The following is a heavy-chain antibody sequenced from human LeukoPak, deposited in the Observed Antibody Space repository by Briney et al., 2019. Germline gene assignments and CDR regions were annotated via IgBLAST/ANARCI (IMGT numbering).Heavy chain of an antibody. D-gene: IGHD3-22*01. Sequence: GGSLRLSCAASGFTFSSYSMNWVPQAPGKGLEGVSYISSSSSTIYYADSVKGRFTISRDNAKNSLYLQMNSLRAEDTAVYYCANTYYYDSSTCGWGQGTLVTVSS. J-gene: IGHJ4*02. CDR3: ANTYYYDSSTCG. CDR1: GFTFSSYS. CDR2: ISSSSSTI. V-gene: IGHV3-48*01.